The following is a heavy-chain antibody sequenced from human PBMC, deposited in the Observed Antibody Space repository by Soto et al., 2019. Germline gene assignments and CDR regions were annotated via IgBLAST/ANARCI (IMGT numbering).Heavy chain of an antibody. Sequence: EVQLVESGGGLVKPGGSLRLSCAASGFTFNTYTLNWVRQAPGKGLEWVSSISSTSAYINYADSVKGRFTISRDNTKNSVYLQMNSLRAEDTAVYFCAREGIPDYWGQGTLVTVSS. CDR1: GFTFNTYT. CDR3: AREGIPDY. J-gene: IGHJ4*02. CDR2: ISSTSAYI. V-gene: IGHV3-21*01. D-gene: IGHD2-21*01.